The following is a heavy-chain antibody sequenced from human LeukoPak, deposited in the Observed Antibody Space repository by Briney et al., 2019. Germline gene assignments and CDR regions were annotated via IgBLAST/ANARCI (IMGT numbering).Heavy chain of an antibody. J-gene: IGHJ4*02. D-gene: IGHD2-2*01. Sequence: ASVKVSCKASGYTFTGYYMHWVRQAPGQGLEWMGRINPNSGGTNYAQKFQGRVTMTRDTSISTAYMELSRLRSDDTAVYYYARRHCSSTSCYWSTFDYWGQGTLVTVSS. CDR1: GYTFTGYY. V-gene: IGHV1-2*06. CDR2: INPNSGGT. CDR3: ARRHCSSTSCYWSTFDY.